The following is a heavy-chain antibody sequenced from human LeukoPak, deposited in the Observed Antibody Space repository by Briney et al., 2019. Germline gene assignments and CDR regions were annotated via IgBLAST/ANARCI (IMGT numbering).Heavy chain of an antibody. CDR2: MNPNSGNT. J-gene: IGHJ4*02. CDR3: ARGGGSGSYSASGGDY. V-gene: IGHV1-8*01. D-gene: IGHD3-10*01. CDR1: GYTFTSYD. Sequence: GASVKVSCKASGYTFTSYDINWVRQATGQGLEWMGWMNPNSGNTGYAQKFQGRVTMTRNTSISTAYMELSSLRSEGTAVYYCARGGGSGSYSASGGDYWGQGTLVTVSS.